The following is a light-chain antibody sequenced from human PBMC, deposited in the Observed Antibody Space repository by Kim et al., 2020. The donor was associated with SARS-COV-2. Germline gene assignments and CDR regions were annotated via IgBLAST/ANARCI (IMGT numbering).Light chain of an antibody. CDR3: AVWDDTLNGWV. J-gene: IGLJ3*02. Sequence: GQMVTLSCSGGSSNIGSNTVNWYQHLPGTAPKLLIFSNNQRPSGVPDRFSGSKSGTSASLAISGLQSEDDGDYYCAVWDDTLNGWVFGGGTQLTVL. CDR2: SNN. V-gene: IGLV1-44*01. CDR1: SSNIGSNT.